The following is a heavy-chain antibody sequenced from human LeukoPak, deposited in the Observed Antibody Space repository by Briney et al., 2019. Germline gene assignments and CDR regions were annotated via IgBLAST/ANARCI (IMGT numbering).Heavy chain of an antibody. V-gene: IGHV3-74*01. CDR3: VSFYETY. CDR1: GNYW. Sequence: GRSLRLSCAASGNYWMHWVRQAPGKGLVWVSHINSDGSWTSYADSVKGRFTISKDNARNTVYLQMNSLRAEDTAVYYCVSFYETYWGRGTLVTVSS. CDR2: INSDGSWT. J-gene: IGHJ4*02. D-gene: IGHD2/OR15-2a*01.